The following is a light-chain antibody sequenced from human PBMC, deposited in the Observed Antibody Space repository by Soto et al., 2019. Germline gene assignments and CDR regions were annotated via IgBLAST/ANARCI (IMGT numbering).Light chain of an antibody. Sequence: EIVMTQFPATLSVSPGERGTLSCRASESVSTYLAWYQLKHGQTPRXIIYDTSTRATGVPARFSGSRSGPELTLTINSLKSEDFAIYDCQPYKNWPLTFGGGTKVDIK. CDR3: QPYKNWPLT. V-gene: IGKV3-15*01. J-gene: IGKJ4*01. CDR1: ESVSTY. CDR2: DTS.